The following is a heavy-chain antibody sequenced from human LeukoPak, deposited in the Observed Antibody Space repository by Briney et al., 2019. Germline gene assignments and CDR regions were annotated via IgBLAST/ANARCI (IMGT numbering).Heavy chain of an antibody. CDR2: IIPILGIA. CDR1: GGTFSSYA. Sequence: GASVKVSCKASGGTFSSYAISWVRQAPGQGLEWMGRIIPILGIANYAQKFQGRVTITADKSTSTAYMELSSLRSEDTAVYYCARAGRSGYSYGSQLWGQGTLVTVSS. CDR3: ARAGRSGYSYGSQL. D-gene: IGHD5-18*01. V-gene: IGHV1-69*04. J-gene: IGHJ4*02.